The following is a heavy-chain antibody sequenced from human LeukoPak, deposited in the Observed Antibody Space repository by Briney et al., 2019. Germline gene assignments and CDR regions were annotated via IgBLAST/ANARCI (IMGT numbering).Heavy chain of an antibody. CDR2: MRRDGNEI. D-gene: IGHD1-1*01. CDR1: GFTFSTYW. CDR3: ARDGLPNCLDY. Sequence: PGGSLRLSCSASGFTFSTYWMSWVRQAPGKGLEWVANMRRDGNEIYYLDSVKGRFTISRDNSKNTLYLQMNSLRAEDTAVYYCARDGLPNCLDYWGQGTLVTVSS. J-gene: IGHJ4*02. V-gene: IGHV3-7*01.